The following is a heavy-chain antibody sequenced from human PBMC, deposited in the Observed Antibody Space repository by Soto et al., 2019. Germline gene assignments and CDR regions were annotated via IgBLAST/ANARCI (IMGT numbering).Heavy chain of an antibody. J-gene: IGHJ4*01. Sequence: EVQLVESGGGLIQPGGSLRLSCAASGFTFSSYSMNWVRQAPGKGLEWISYISSSDINIYYADSVKGGFTISRDSAKNSLYLQMNSLRAEETAVYYCSTDDGDYVPRDDYWGYGTLVTVSS. CDR2: ISSSDINI. CDR3: STDDGDYVPRDDY. D-gene: IGHD4-17*01. CDR1: GFTFSSYS. V-gene: IGHV3-48*01.